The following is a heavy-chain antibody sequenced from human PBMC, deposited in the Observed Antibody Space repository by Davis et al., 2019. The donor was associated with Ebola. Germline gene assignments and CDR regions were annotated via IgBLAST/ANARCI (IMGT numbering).Heavy chain of an antibody. CDR3: ARLNPPATTFDY. Sequence: KVSCKGSGYSFTSYWIGWVRQMPGKGLEWMGIIYPGDSDTRYSPSFQGQVTISADKSISTAYLQCSSLKASDTAMYYCARLNPPATTFDYWGQGTLVTVSS. CDR2: IYPGDSDT. CDR1: GYSFTSYW. D-gene: IGHD4-17*01. V-gene: IGHV5-51*01. J-gene: IGHJ4*02.